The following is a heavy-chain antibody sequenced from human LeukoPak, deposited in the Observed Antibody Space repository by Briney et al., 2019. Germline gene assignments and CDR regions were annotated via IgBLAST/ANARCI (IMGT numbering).Heavy chain of an antibody. CDR2: ISGSGDST. V-gene: IGHV3-23*01. Sequence: GGSLRLSCAASGFTFSSYAMSWVRQAPGKGLEWVSAISGSGDSTYYGDSVKGRFAISRDNSKNTLYLQMNSLSAEDTGVYYCARDQDGYWGQGTLVTVSS. CDR1: GFTFSSYA. CDR3: ARDQDGY. J-gene: IGHJ4*02.